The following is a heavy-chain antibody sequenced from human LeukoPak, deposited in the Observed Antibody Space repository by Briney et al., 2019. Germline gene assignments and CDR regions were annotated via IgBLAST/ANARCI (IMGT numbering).Heavy chain of an antibody. CDR1: GFTFSSYS. Sequence: GGSLRLSCAAYGFTFSSYSMSWVRQAPGKGPEWISYISPSSDTIKYADSVRGRVTISRDNAKNSLYLQVNSLRAEDTAVYYCAKDGGFWSGYGPPYFDYWGQGNLVTVSS. J-gene: IGHJ4*02. CDR2: ISPSSDTI. D-gene: IGHD3-3*01. V-gene: IGHV3-48*04. CDR3: AKDGGFWSGYGPPYFDY.